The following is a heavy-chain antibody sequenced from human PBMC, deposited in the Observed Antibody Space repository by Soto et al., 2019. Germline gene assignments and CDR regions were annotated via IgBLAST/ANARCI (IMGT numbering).Heavy chain of an antibody. J-gene: IGHJ6*03. Sequence: PSETLSLTCAVYGGSFSGYYWSWIRQPPGKGLEWIGEINHSGSTNYNPSLKSRVTISVDTSKNQFSLKLSSVTAADTAVYYCARSSYCSGGSCFFFFSYPPYSTAFWGKGPSLTVS. CDR2: INHSGST. CDR3: ARSSYCSGGSCFFFFSYPPYSTAF. V-gene: IGHV4-34*01. CDR1: GGSFSGYY. D-gene: IGHD2-15*01.